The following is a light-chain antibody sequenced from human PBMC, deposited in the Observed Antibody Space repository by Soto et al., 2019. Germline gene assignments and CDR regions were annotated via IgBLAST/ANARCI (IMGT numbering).Light chain of an antibody. CDR2: GAA. Sequence: EVVMTQSPAALSVSPGETATLSCRASQSISSKLAWYQQKPGQAPRLLIYGAATRATGIPARFSGSGSTTDFTLTISSLHSEDCAVYYCQQYNNWLSWTFGQGTKVEIK. V-gene: IGKV3-15*01. CDR1: QSISSK. CDR3: QQYNNWLSWT. J-gene: IGKJ1*01.